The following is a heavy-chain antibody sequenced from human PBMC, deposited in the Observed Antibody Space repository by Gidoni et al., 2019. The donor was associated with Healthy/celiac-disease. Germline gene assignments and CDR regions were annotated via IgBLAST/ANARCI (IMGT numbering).Heavy chain of an antibody. Sequence: QVQLVQSGAEVKKPGSSVKVSCKASGGTFSSYAISWVRQAPGQGLEWMGRIIPILGIANYAQKFQGRVTITADKSTSTAYMELSSLRSEDTAVYYCARDSGFGDYVKEFDYWGQGTLVTVSS. J-gene: IGHJ4*02. V-gene: IGHV1-69*09. CDR3: ARDSGFGDYVKEFDY. CDR2: IIPILGIA. D-gene: IGHD4-17*01. CDR1: GGTFSSYA.